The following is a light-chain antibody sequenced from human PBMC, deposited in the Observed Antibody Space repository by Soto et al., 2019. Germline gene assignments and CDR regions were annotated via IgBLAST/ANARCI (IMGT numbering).Light chain of an antibody. J-gene: IGLJ1*01. CDR2: GNS. V-gene: IGLV1-40*01. Sequence: QSVLTQPPSVSGAPGQRGTICCTGSSSNIGATYDVQWYQQLPGTAPKLLIYGNSNRPSGVPDRFSGSKSGTSASLAITGLQADDEADYYCQSYDSSLSAHDVFGPGTKVTVL. CDR3: QSYDSSLSAHDV. CDR1: SSNIGATYD.